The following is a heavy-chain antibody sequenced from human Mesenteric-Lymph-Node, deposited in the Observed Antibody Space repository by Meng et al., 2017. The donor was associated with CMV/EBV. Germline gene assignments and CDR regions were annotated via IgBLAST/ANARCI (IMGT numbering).Heavy chain of an antibody. D-gene: IGHD1-26*01. CDR3: AKGGNSGAYGYIRGPNDY. CDR2: ISSSGSTI. CDR1: GFTFSDYY. J-gene: IGHJ4*02. Sequence: GESLKISCAASGFTFSDYYMSWIRQAPGKGLEWVSYISSSGSTIYYADSVKGRFTISRDNAKNSLYLQMNSLRAEDTAVYYCAKGGNSGAYGYIRGPNDYWGQGTLVTVSS. V-gene: IGHV3-11*01.